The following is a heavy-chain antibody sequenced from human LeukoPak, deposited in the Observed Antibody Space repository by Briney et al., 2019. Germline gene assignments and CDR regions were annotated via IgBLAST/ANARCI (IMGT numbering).Heavy chain of an antibody. CDR2: ITGSGGST. CDR3: AKKSVADIPPLH. J-gene: IGHJ4*02. D-gene: IGHD6-19*01. CDR1: GFTFSNYA. Sequence: GGSLRLSXAASGFTFSNYAMSWVRQTPGKGLEWVSGITGSGGSTYYADSVKGRFTISRDNSRNTLYLQMNSLRAEDTALYYCAKKSVADIPPLHWGQGTLVTVSS. V-gene: IGHV3-23*01.